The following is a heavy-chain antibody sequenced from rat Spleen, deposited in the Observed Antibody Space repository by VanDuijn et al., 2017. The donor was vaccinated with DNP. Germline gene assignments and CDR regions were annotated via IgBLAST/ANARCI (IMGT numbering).Heavy chain of an antibody. CDR3: AREPRFDY. CDR2: IWNNGGT. Sequence: QVQLKESGPGLVQPSQTLSLTCTVAGFSLTSNSVHWVRQPPGKGLEWMGVIWNNGGTRYNSVLKSRLSISKDTSKSQVFLKMNSLQTEDTATYYCAREPRFDYWGQGVMVTVSS. J-gene: IGHJ2*01. V-gene: IGHV2-41*01. CDR1: GFSLTSNS.